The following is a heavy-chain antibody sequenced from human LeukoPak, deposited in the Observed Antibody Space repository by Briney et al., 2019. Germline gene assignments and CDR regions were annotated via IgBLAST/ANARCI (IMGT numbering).Heavy chain of an antibody. D-gene: IGHD2-2*02. CDR2: IGGSGGST. Sequence: GASLRLSCAASGFTFSRYAMDWVRQAPGMGLEWVSVIGGSGGSTYYADSVKGRFTISRDNSKNTLYLQMNSLRAEDTAVYYCAKRTNYCSSTSCYKGYYYYYMDVWGKGTTVTVSS. J-gene: IGHJ6*03. CDR3: AKRTNYCSSTSCYKGYYYYYMDV. V-gene: IGHV3-23*01. CDR1: GFTFSRYA.